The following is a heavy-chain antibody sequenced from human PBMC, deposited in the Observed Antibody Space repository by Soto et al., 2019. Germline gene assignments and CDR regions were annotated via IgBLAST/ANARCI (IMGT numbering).Heavy chain of an antibody. CDR2: INAGNGNT. V-gene: IGHV1-3*01. Sequence: ASVKVSCKASGYTFITYAMHWVRQAPGQRLEWMGWINAGNGNTKYSQKFQGRVTITRDTSASTAYMELSSLRSEDTAVYYCARSYYGDDGGYYYYMDVWGKGTTVTVS. CDR3: ARSYYGDDGGYYYYMDV. D-gene: IGHD4-17*01. J-gene: IGHJ6*03. CDR1: GYTFITYA.